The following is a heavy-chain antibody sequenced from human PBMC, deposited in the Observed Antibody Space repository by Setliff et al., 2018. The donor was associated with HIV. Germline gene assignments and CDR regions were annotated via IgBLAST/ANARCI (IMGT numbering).Heavy chain of an antibody. CDR1: GFTFDDYG. J-gene: IGHJ4*02. V-gene: IGHV3-20*04. D-gene: IGHD2-21*02. CDR2: INWNGGST. CDR3: ARVQYCGGDCYAPLGY. Sequence: GGSLRLSCAASGFTFDDYGMSWVRQAPGKGLEWVSGINWNGGSTGYADSVKGRFTISRDNAKNSLYLQMNSLRAEDTALYYCARVQYCGGDCYAPLGYWGQGTLVTVSS.